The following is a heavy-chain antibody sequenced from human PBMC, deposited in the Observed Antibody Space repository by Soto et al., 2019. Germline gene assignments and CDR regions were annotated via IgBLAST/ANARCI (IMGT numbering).Heavy chain of an antibody. J-gene: IGHJ6*02. CDR3: ARQAGSTYYYYGMDV. Sequence: GESLKISCKGSGYSFTSYWISWVRQMPGKGLEWMGRIDPSDSYTNYSPSFQGHVTISADKSISTAYLQWSSLKASDTAMYYCARQAGSTYYYYGMDVWGQGTTVTVSS. V-gene: IGHV5-10-1*01. CDR1: GYSFTSYW. CDR2: IDPSDSYT. D-gene: IGHD6-13*01.